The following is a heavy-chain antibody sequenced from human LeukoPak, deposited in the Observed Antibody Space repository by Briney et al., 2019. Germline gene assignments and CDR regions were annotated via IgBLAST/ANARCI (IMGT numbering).Heavy chain of an antibody. Sequence: ASVKVSCKASGGTFSSYAISWVRQAPGQGLEWMGGIIPIFGTANFAQKFQGRVTITADESTSTAYMELSSLRSEDTAVYYCARGRLPRGYYYGMDVWGQGTTVTVSS. V-gene: IGHV1-69*13. D-gene: IGHD6-25*01. CDR3: ARGRLPRGYYYGMDV. J-gene: IGHJ6*02. CDR1: GGTFSSYA. CDR2: IIPIFGTA.